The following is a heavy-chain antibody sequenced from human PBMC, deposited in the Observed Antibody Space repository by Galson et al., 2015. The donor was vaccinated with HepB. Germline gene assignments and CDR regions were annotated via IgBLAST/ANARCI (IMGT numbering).Heavy chain of an antibody. CDR2: IKQDGSEK. V-gene: IGHV3-7*01. J-gene: IGHJ3*02. D-gene: IGHD5-12*01. Sequence: SLRLSCAASGFTFSSYWMSWVRQAPGKGLEWVSNIKQDGSEKHYVDSVKGRFTISRDNVKNSLYLQMSSLRAEDTTVYYCVRAIYDYWGTDSFHICSQGTIATAS. CDR1: GFTFSSYW. CDR3: VRAIYDYWGTDSFHI.